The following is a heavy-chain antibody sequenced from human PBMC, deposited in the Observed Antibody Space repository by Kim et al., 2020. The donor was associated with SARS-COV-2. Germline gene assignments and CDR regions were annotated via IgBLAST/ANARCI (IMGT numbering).Heavy chain of an antibody. V-gene: IGHV1-58*01. CDR1: GFTFTSSA. D-gene: IGHD3-9*01. CDR2: IVVGSGNT. J-gene: IGHJ6*02. Sequence: SVKVSCKASGFTFTSSAVQWVRQARGQRLEWIGWIVVGSGNTNYAQKFQERVTITRDRSTSTAYMELSSLRSEDTAVYYCAADILTGPSYGMDVWGQGTTVTVSS. CDR3: AADILTGPSYGMDV.